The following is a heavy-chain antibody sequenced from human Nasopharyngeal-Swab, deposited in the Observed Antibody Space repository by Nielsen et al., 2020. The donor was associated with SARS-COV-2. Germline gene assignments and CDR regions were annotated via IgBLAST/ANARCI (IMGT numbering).Heavy chain of an antibody. Sequence: SQTLSLPCAISGDRVSSSSAAWNWIRQSPSRGLEWLGRTYYRSKWYNDYAVSVKSRITINPDTSKNQFSLHLNSLSPEDTAVYYCARTRGAYGDYYYYYYTDVWGKGTTVTVSS. J-gene: IGHJ6*03. D-gene: IGHD4-17*01. V-gene: IGHV6-1*01. CDR1: GDRVSSSSAA. CDR2: TYYRSKWYN. CDR3: ARTRGAYGDYYYYYYTDV.